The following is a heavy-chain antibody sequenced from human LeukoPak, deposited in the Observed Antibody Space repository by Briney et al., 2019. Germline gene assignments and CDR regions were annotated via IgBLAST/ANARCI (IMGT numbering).Heavy chain of an antibody. Sequence: SETLSLTCAVYGGSFNDYYWNWIRQPPGKGLEWIGEINLRGSTTYNPSLKSRVTISLDESKNQFSLKLSSVTAADTAVYFCARSRSSGWTHAPDYWGQGTLVTVSS. CDR2: INLRGST. CDR1: GGSFNDYY. J-gene: IGHJ4*02. D-gene: IGHD6-19*01. V-gene: IGHV4-34*01. CDR3: ARSRSSGWTHAPDY.